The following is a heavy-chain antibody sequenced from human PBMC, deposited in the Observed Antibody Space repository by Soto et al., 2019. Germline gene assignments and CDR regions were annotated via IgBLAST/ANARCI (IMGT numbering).Heavy chain of an antibody. CDR2: INHSGST. CDR1: GGSFSGYY. V-gene: IGHV4-34*01. J-gene: IGHJ4*02. Sequence: QVQLQQWGAGLLKPSEPLSLTCAVYGGSFSGYYWTWIRQSPGKGLEWIGEINHSGSTKFNPSLKSRVTISVDTSKNQFSLKLSSVTAADTAVYYCARGPPNYAFWGGETLGYWGQGTLVTVSS. D-gene: IGHD3-3*01. CDR3: ARGPPNYAFWGGETLGY.